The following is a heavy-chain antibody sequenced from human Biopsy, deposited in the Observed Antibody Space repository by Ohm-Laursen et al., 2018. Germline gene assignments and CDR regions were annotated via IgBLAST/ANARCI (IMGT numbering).Heavy chain of an antibody. V-gene: IGHV1-2*02. CDR2: INPKSGGT. D-gene: IGHD3-9*01. CDR1: GDSFTSYA. CDR3: AIDGNDFLTDYLKIDQ. J-gene: IGHJ4*02. Sequence: ASVKVSCNASGDSFTSYAIGWVRQAPGQGIEWMGWINPKSGGTHYLEKFRGRVTMTRDTSISTAYMEVGSLRSDDTAVYYCAIDGNDFLTDYLKIDQWGQGTLVTVSS.